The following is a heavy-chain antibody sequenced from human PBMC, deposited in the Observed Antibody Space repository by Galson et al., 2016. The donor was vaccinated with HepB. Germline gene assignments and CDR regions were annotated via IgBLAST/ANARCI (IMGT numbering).Heavy chain of an antibody. J-gene: IGHJ4*02. CDR2: INYGGTNT. V-gene: IGHV3-74*01. Sequence: SLRLSCAASGFTFNSNWMHWVRQAPGRGLVWVSRINYGGTNTDYADSVKGRFTISRDNSKSTLFLQMNSLRAEDTAVYYCVKDRAVTTITETMAFGYWGQGTLVTVSS. CDR1: GFTFNSNW. CDR3: VKDRAVTTITETMAFGY. D-gene: IGHD1-20*01.